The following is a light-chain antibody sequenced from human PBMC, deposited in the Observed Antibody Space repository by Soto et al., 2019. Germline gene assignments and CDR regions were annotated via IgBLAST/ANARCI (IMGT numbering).Light chain of an antibody. CDR3: XQRSNWIT. CDR2: DAS. V-gene: IGKV3-11*01. Sequence: EIVLTQSPATLSLSPGERATLSCRASQSVSTYLAWYQQKPGQAPRLLIYDASNRATGIPARFSGSGSGTXXXXXXXSLEXEDXXXXXXXQRSNWITFGQGTRLEIE. CDR1: QSVSTY. J-gene: IGKJ5*01.